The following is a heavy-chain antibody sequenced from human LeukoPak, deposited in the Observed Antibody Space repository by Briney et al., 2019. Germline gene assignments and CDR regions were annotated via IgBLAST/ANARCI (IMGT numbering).Heavy chain of an antibody. D-gene: IGHD4-11*01. V-gene: IGHV4-34*01. J-gene: IGHJ6*02. CDR2: INHSGST. CDR1: GGSFSGYY. Sequence: SETLSLTCAVYGGSFSGYYWSWIRQPPGKGLEWIGEINHSGSTNYNPSLKSRVTISVDTSKNQFSLKLSSVTAADTAVYYCARDHTETSSLNFRNYYYYGMDIWGQGTTVIVSS. CDR3: ARDHTETSSLNFRNYYYYGMDI.